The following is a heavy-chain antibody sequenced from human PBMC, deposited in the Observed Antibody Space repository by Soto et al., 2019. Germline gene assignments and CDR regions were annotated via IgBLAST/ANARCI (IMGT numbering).Heavy chain of an antibody. CDR3: ARDDGIAALDAFDI. V-gene: IGHV1-18*01. Sequence: AASVKVSCKASGYTFTSYGISWVRQAPGQRLEWMGWISAYNGNTNYAQKLQGRVTMTTDTSTSTAYMELRSLRSDDTAVYYCARDDGIAALDAFDIWGQGTMVTVSS. CDR2: ISAYNGNT. J-gene: IGHJ3*02. CDR1: GYTFTSYG. D-gene: IGHD6-13*01.